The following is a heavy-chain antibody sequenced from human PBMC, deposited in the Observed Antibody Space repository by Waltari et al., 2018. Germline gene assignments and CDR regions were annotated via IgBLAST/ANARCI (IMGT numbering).Heavy chain of an antibody. D-gene: IGHD2-2*01. Sequence: EVQLVESGGDLVQPGRSLRLSCTANGFTFGDYALSWFRQAPGKGLEWVGFIRSKTYGGTAQYAASVKGRFTISRDDSKSIAYLQMNSLKTEDTAVYYCTRDRWYSSTWYFDYWG. J-gene: IGHJ4*01. CDR1: GFTFGDYA. V-gene: IGHV3-49*03. CDR3: TRDRWYSSTWYFDY. CDR2: IRSKTYGGTA.